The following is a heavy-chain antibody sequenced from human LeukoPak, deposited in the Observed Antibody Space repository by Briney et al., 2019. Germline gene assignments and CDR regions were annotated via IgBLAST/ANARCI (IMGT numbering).Heavy chain of an antibody. CDR2: ISSSSSYI. J-gene: IGHJ6*03. CDR3: ARGPHYGSGSYYSNSYYMDV. Sequence: PGGSLRLSCAASGFTFSSYSMNWVRQAPGKGLEWVSSISSSSSYIYYADSVKGRFTISRDNAKNSLYLQMNSLRAEDTAVYYCARGPHYGSGSYYSNSYYMDVRGKGTTVTVSS. D-gene: IGHD3-10*01. CDR1: GFTFSSYS. V-gene: IGHV3-21*01.